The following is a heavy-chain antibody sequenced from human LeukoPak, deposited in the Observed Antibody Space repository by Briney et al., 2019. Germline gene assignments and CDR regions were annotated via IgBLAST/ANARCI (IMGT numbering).Heavy chain of an antibody. CDR2: IRSQANSYAT. J-gene: IGHJ4*02. CDR1: GFTFSGSA. CDR3: TRHSADY. Sequence: GGSLRPSCAASGFTFSGSAIHWVRQASGKGLEWVGRIRSQANSYATAYAASVTGRFTISRDDSKDTAYLQMNSLKTEDTAVYYCTRHSADYWGQGTLVTVSS. V-gene: IGHV3-73*01.